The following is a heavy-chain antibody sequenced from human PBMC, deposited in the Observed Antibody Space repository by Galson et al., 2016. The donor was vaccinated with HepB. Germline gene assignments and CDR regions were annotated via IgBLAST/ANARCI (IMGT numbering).Heavy chain of an antibody. CDR2: ISWNSGLI. Sequence: SLRLSCAASGFTFDDYAMHWVRQVPGKGLEWVSGISWNSGLIAYADSVKGRFTISRDNTKNSLYLQMNSLGTEDTAFYYCAKDDSSSTWYIIDYWGQGTLVTVSS. D-gene: IGHD2-2*01. V-gene: IGHV3-9*01. CDR1: GFTFDDYA. J-gene: IGHJ4*02. CDR3: AKDDSSSTWYIIDY.